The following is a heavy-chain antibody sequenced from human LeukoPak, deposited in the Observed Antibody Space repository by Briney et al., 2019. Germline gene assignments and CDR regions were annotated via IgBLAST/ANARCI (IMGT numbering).Heavy chain of an antibody. Sequence: SETLSLTCTVSGGSISSSSYYWGWIRQPPGKGLEWIGSIYYSGSTYYNPSLKSRVTISVDTSKNQFSLKLSSVTAADTAVYYCARAHSGGSALYYYYYYMDVWGKGTTVTVSS. CDR1: GGSISSSSYY. V-gene: IGHV4-39*07. D-gene: IGHD2-15*01. CDR3: ARAHSGGSALYYYYYYMDV. CDR2: IYYSGST. J-gene: IGHJ6*03.